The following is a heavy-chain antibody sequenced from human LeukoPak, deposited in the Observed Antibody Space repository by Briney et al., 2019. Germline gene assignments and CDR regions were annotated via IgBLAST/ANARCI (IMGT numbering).Heavy chain of an antibody. Sequence: SVEVSCKASGGTFSSYAISWVRQAPGQGLEWMGGIIPIFGTANYAQKFQGRVTITADESTSTAYMELSSLRSEDTAVYYCARDWSYGIFPLYYFDYWGQGTLVTVSS. CDR3: ARDWSYGIFPLYYFDY. J-gene: IGHJ4*02. CDR2: IIPIFGTA. D-gene: IGHD5-18*01. V-gene: IGHV1-69*01. CDR1: GGTFSSYA.